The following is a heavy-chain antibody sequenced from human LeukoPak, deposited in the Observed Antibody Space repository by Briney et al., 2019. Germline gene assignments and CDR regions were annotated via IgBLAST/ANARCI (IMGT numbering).Heavy chain of an antibody. CDR2: IYYSGST. Sequence: PSQTLSLTCTVSGGSISSGDYYWSWIRQPPGKGLEWIGYIYYSGSTYYNPSLKSRVTISVDTSKNQFSLKLSSVTAADTAVYYCARAGLGVPAAIKGYYYYMDVWGKGTTVTVSS. V-gene: IGHV4-30-4*08. D-gene: IGHD2-2*02. CDR3: ARAGLGVPAAIKGYYYYMDV. CDR1: GGSISSGDYY. J-gene: IGHJ6*03.